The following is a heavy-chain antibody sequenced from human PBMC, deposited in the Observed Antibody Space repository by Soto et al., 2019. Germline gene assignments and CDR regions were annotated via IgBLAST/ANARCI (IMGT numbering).Heavy chain of an antibody. J-gene: IGHJ3*01. CDR1: GFMFNRHT. CDR2: VSDTGGTP. D-gene: IGHD6-19*01. CDR3: AKGLYPDSSGWDDAFDF. V-gene: IGHV3-23*01. Sequence: EVELLESGEGSVQPGGSLRLTCAASGFMFNRHTMGWVRQAPGKGLEWVSSVSDTGGTPFYLDSVRGRFIISRDNSNNTVHLQMNSLRAEDTARYYCAKGLYPDSSGWDDAFDFWGQGTMVTVSS.